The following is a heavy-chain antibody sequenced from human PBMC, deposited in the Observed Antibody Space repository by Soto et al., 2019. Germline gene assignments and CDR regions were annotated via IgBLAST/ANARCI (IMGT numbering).Heavy chain of an antibody. CDR1: GGTFSDYA. D-gene: IGHD6-13*01. CDR2: IIPMFATT. J-gene: IGHJ6*02. V-gene: IGHV1-69*01. CDR3: ARGRGIGVSSTWNIYWYYNMDV. Sequence: QVQLVQSGAEVRKSGSSVKVSCKAAGGTFSDYALSWVRQAPGQGLEWMGGIIPMFATTNYAQKFQGRVTITVDDSATTAHMELSSLKSEDTAVYYCARGRGIGVSSTWNIYWYYNMDVWGQGTTVTVSS.